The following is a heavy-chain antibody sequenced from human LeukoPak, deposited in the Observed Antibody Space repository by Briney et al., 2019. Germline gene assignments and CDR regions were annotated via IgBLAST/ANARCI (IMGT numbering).Heavy chain of an antibody. V-gene: IGHV3-53*05. CDR1: GFTVSSNY. CDR3: AKDTGDFWSGYYYYYYYYMDV. Sequence: GGSLRLSCAASGFTVSSNYMSWVRQAPGKGLEWVSVIYSGGSTYYADSVKGRFTISRDNSKNTLYLQMNSLRAEDTAVYYCAKDTGDFWSGYYYYYYYYMDVWGKGTTVTVSS. CDR2: IYSGGST. D-gene: IGHD3-3*01. J-gene: IGHJ6*03.